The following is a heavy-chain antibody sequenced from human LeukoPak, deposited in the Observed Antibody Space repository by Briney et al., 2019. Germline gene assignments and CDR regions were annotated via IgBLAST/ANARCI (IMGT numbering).Heavy chain of an antibody. CDR2: ISWNSGSI. Sequence: GGSLRLPCAASGFTFDDYAMHWVRQAPGKGLEWVSGISWNSGSIGYADPVKGRFTISRDNAKNSLYLQMNSLRAEDTALYYCAKDEGSGWPRAFDYWGQGTLVTVSS. J-gene: IGHJ4*02. D-gene: IGHD6-19*01. CDR1: GFTFDDYA. CDR3: AKDEGSGWPRAFDY. V-gene: IGHV3-9*01.